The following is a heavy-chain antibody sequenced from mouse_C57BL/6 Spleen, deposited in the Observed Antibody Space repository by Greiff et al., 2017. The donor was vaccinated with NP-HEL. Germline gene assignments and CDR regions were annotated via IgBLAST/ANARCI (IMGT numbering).Heavy chain of an antibody. J-gene: IGHJ1*03. CDR1: GYTFTSYW. V-gene: IGHV1-53*01. Sequence: VQLQQPGTELVKPGASVKLSCKASGYTFTSYWMHWVKQRPGQGLEWIGNINPSNGGTNYNEKFKSKATLTVDKSSSTAYMQLSSLTSEDSAVYYCARCPYYDYDWYFDVWGTGTTVTVSS. CDR3: ARCPYYDYDWYFDV. CDR2: INPSNGGT. D-gene: IGHD2-4*01.